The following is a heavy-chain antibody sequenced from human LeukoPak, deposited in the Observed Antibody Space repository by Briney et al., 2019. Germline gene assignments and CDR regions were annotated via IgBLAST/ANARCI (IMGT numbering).Heavy chain of an antibody. J-gene: IGHJ4*02. V-gene: IGHV3-30-3*01. CDR3: ARDRCSSTSCSSFDY. CDR1: GFTFSSYA. CDR2: ISYDGSNK. D-gene: IGHD2-2*01. Sequence: GGSLRLSCAASGFTFSSYAMHWVRQAPGKGLEWVAVISYDGSNKYYADSVKGRFTISRDNSKNTLYLQMNSLRAEDTAVYYCARDRCSSTSCSSFDYWGQGTLVTVSS.